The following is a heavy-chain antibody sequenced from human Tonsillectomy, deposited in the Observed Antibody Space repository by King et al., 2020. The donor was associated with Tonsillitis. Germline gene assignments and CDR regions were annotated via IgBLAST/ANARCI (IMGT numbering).Heavy chain of an antibody. CDR2: INHSGST. V-gene: IGHV4-34*01. Sequence: VQLQQWGAGLLKPSETLSLTCGVYGWSFSGYYWSWIRQPPGKGLEWIGEINHSGSTNYNPSLKSRVTISVDTSKNQFSLKLSSVTAADTSVYYCGRGRGVPPGRSLRWFDPWGQGTLVTVSS. CDR1: GWSFSGYY. D-gene: IGHD4/OR15-4a*01. CDR3: GRGRGVPPGRSLRWFDP. J-gene: IGHJ5*02.